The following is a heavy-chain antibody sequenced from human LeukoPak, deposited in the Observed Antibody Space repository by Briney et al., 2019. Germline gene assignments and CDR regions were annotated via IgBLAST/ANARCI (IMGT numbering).Heavy chain of an antibody. CDR3: ARHFSTYSYGLDV. Sequence: GGVLRLSWAASGFTLSNFWMSWVRPAPGKGLEWVANINPDGSAKYYLDSVKGRFTISRDNAENSLYLQMNRLRPEDTAVYYCARHFSTYSYGLDVWGQGTTVTVSS. J-gene: IGHJ6*02. CDR2: INPDGSAK. CDR1: GFTLSNFW. V-gene: IGHV3-7*01. D-gene: IGHD3-3*02.